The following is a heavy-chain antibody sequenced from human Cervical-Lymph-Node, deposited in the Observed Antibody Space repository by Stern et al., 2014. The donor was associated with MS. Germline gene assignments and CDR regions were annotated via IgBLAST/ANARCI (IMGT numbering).Heavy chain of an antibody. Sequence: VQLVQSGAEVTKPGSSVKVSCKASGGTFSKFPSSLVPQAPGQGPAWMEGCFPVFGTPTDAPEFRGRGTITADVSTSTVYMELSSLRSDDTAVYYCALSSETSDRWYSLGYDLWGQGTLVTVSS. V-gene: IGHV1-69*01. J-gene: IGHJ5*02. CDR3: ALSSETSDRWYSLGYDL. D-gene: IGHD6-13*01. CDR1: GGTFSKFP. CDR2: CFPVFGTP.